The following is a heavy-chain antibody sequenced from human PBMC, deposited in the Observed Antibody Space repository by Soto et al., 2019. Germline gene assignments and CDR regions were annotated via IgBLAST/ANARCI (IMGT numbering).Heavy chain of an antibody. D-gene: IGHD5-12*01. CDR2: ISSSGSYK. CDR3: ARRGRGFRGYDSAFDS. CDR1: GFTFSSYE. J-gene: IGHJ4*02. Sequence: EVELVESGGGLVQPGGSLRLSCAASGFTFSSYEMNWVRQAPGKGLEWISYISSSGSYKYNADSVEGRFTISRDNAKNSLYLQMESLRAEDTAVYYCARRGRGFRGYDSAFDSWGQGALVTVSS. V-gene: IGHV3-48*03.